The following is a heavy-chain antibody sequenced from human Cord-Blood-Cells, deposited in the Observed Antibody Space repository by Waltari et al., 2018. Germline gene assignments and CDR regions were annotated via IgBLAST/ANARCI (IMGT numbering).Heavy chain of an antibody. V-gene: IGHV4-34*01. CDR1: GGSFSGYY. CDR3: ARGVEYCSSTSCYAFDI. D-gene: IGHD2-2*01. CDR2: INHSGST. Sequence: QVQLQQWGAGLLKPSETLSLTCAVYGGSFSGYYWSWLRQPPGKGLEWIGEINHSGSTNYNPSLKSRVTISVDTSKNQFSLKLSSVTAADTAVYYCARGVEYCSSTSCYAFDIWGQGTMVTVSS. J-gene: IGHJ3*02.